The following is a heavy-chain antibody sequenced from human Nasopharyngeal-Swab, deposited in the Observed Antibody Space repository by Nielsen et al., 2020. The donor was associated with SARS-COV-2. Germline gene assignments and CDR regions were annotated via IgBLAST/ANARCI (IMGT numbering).Heavy chain of an antibody. D-gene: IGHD2-2*01. J-gene: IGHJ4*02. Sequence: WIRQPPGKGLEWVSTVSAVVGTPYYADSVKGRFTISRDNSKNTLYLQLTALRADDTAVYYCAKESGYCSSTSCYAPVPFDYWGQGTLVTVSS. V-gene: IGHV3-23*01. CDR2: VSAVVGTP. CDR3: AKESGYCSSTSCYAPVPFDY.